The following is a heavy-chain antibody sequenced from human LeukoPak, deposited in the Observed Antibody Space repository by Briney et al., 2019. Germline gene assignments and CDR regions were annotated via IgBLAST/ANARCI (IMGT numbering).Heavy chain of an antibody. CDR1: GFTFSSYG. Sequence: GGTLRLSCAASGFTFSSYGMSWVRQAPGKGLEWVSAISGSGGSTYYADSVKGRFTISRDNSKNTLYLQMNSLRAEDTAVYYCAKEGRWLQRAFDYWGQGTLVTVSS. CDR2: ISGSGGST. V-gene: IGHV3-23*01. J-gene: IGHJ4*02. D-gene: IGHD5-24*01. CDR3: AKEGRWLQRAFDY.